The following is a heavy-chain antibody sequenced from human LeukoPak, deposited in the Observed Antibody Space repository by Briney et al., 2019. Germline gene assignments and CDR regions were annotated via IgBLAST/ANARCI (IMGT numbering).Heavy chain of an antibody. Sequence: PGGSLRLSCAASGFTFSSYGMHWVRQAPGKGLEWVAFIRYDGSNKYYADSVKGRFTISRDNSKNTLYLQMNSLRAEDTAVYYCAKSSVGYYYGSGSRAYYMDVWGKGTTVTVSS. CDR2: IRYDGSNK. D-gene: IGHD3-10*01. J-gene: IGHJ6*03. CDR1: GFTFSSYG. CDR3: AKSSVGYYYGSGSRAYYMDV. V-gene: IGHV3-30*02.